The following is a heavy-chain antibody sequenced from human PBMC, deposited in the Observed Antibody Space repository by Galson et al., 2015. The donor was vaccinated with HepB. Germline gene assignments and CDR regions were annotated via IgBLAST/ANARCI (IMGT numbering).Heavy chain of an antibody. CDR2: IIPILGIA. CDR3: ARGARGHTVLNPFDY. Sequence: SVKVSCKASGGTFSSYAISWVRQAPGQGLEWMGRIIPILGIANYAQKFQGRVTITADKSTSTAYMELSSLRSEDTAVYYCARGARGHTVLNPFDYWGQGTLVTVSS. J-gene: IGHJ4*02. D-gene: IGHD4-17*01. CDR1: GGTFSSYA. V-gene: IGHV1-69*04.